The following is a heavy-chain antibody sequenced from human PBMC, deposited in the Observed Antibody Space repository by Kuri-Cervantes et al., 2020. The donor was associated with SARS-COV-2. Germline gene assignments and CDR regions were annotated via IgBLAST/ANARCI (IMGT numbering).Heavy chain of an antibody. CDR3: ARRRSGYCSSTSCYENYYYYYGMDV. V-gene: IGHV3-11*06. D-gene: IGHD2-2*01. Sequence: GGSLRLSCAASGFTFSDYYMSWIRQAPGKGLEWVSYISSSSSYTNYADSVKGRFTISRDNAKNSLYLQMNSLRAEDTAVYYCARRRSGYCSSTSCYENYYYYYGMDVWGQGTRSPSP. CDR1: GFTFSDYY. CDR2: ISSSSSYT. J-gene: IGHJ6*02.